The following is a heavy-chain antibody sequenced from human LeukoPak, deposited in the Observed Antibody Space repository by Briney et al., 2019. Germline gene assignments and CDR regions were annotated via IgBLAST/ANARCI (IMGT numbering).Heavy chain of an antibody. Sequence: GGSLRLSCAASGFTFSTYAMNWVRQAPGKGLEWVAVISYDGRQNYYADSVKGRFTISRDNSKNTPHLQMNSLRDEDSAAYYCARVYLERLTAGYFDHWGQGTWVTVSP. CDR3: ARVYLERLTAGYFDH. CDR1: GFTFSTYA. J-gene: IGHJ4*02. V-gene: IGHV3-30*04. D-gene: IGHD2-8*01. CDR2: ISYDGRQN.